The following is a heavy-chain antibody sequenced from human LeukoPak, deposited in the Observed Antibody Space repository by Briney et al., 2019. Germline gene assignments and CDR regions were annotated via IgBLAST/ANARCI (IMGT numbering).Heavy chain of an antibody. D-gene: IGHD3-22*01. J-gene: IGHJ5*02. CDR3: ARDLGQYYDTSDNWFDP. V-gene: IGHV3-74*01. CDR1: GFTFSNYW. CDR2: INSDGINT. Sequence: GGSPRLTCAASGFTFSNYWMHWVRQAPGKGLVWVSRINSDGINTSYADSVKGRFTISRDNAKNTLNLQMNSLRAEDTAVYYCARDLGQYYDTSDNWFDPWGQGTLVTVSS.